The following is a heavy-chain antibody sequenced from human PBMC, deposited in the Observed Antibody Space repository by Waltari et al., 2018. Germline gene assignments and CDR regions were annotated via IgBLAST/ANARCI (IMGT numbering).Heavy chain of an antibody. J-gene: IGHJ4*02. CDR1: GFLFTHYS. CDR3: ANYGSGWLFPFY. V-gene: IGHV3-23*01. CDR2: ISSIGGST. Sequence: EVQLLQSGGGLVQPGGSLRLFCAASGFLFTHYSMPWFRQAPGKGLEWVSTISSIGGSTYYADSVRGRFTISRDSSKNILYLQMNSLKDEDTAVYYCANYGSGWLFPFYWGQGTLVTVSS. D-gene: IGHD6-19*01.